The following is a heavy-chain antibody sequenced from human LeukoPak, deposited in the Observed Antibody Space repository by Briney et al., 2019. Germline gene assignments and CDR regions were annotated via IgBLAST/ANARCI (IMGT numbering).Heavy chain of an antibody. CDR1: GFTFSSYD. Sequence: GGSLRLSCAASGFTFSSYDMHWVRQATGKGLEWVSAISTAGDTYYPGSVKGRFTISRENAKNSLYLQMNSLRAGDTAVYYCARLNYYYYGMDVWGQGTTVTVSS. J-gene: IGHJ6*02. CDR2: ISTAGDT. CDR3: ARLNYYYYGMDV. V-gene: IGHV3-13*01.